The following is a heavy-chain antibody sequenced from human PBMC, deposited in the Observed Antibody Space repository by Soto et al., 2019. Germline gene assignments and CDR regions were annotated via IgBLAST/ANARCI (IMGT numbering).Heavy chain of an antibody. CDR1: GYTFTSYD. CDR2: MNPNSGNT. CDR3: ARRGYSSSWYYYYYYGMDV. D-gene: IGHD6-13*01. V-gene: IGHV1-8*01. J-gene: IGHJ6*02. Sequence: QVQLVQSGAEVKKPGASVKVSCKASGYTFTSYDINWVRQATGQGLEWMGWMNPNSGNTGYAQKFQGRVTMTRNTAIRTAYMEQSSLRSEDTAVYYCARRGYSSSWYYYYYYGMDVWGQGTTVTVSS.